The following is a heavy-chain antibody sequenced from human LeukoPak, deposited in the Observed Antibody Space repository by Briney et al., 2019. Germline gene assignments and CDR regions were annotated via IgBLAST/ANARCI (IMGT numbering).Heavy chain of an antibody. CDR2: IWYDGSNK. D-gene: IGHD3-3*01. Sequence: PGRSLRLSCAASGFTFSSYGMHWVRQAPGKGLEWVAVIWYDGSNKYYADSVKGRFTISRDNSKNTLYLQMNSLRAEDTAVYYCAKDRPSYSGFLEWLFDYWGQGTLVTVSS. CDR1: GFTFSSYG. J-gene: IGHJ4*02. V-gene: IGHV3-33*06. CDR3: AKDRPSYSGFLEWLFDY.